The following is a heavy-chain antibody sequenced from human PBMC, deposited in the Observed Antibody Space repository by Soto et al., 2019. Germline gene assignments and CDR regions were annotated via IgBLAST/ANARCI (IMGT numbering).Heavy chain of an antibody. CDR2: FRSSGDDGTT. D-gene: IGHD3-10*01. V-gene: IGHV3-23*01. J-gene: IGHJ4*02. CDR1: GFTFSSYS. Sequence: GGSLRLSCVASGFTFSSYSMSWVRQAPGKGLEWVSGFRSSGDDGTTYYADSVKGRFTISRDNSKNTLFLQMNSLRAEDTAIYYCAKKVNSGPGSQYFDYWGQGTLVTVSS. CDR3: AKKVNSGPGSQYFDY.